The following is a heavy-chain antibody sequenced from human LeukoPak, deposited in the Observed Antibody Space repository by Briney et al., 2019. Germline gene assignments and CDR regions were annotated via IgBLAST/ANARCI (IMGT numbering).Heavy chain of an antibody. Sequence: GGSLRLSCAASGFTFSSYAMIWVRQVPGKGLQWVSAISGSSGKTYYADSVKGRFTISRDNSENTLYLQMSSLRAEDTAVYYCARDKLSWFDPWGQGTLVTVSS. D-gene: IGHD1-26*01. CDR3: ARDKLSWFDP. V-gene: IGHV3-23*01. CDR1: GFTFSSYA. J-gene: IGHJ5*02. CDR2: ISGSSGKT.